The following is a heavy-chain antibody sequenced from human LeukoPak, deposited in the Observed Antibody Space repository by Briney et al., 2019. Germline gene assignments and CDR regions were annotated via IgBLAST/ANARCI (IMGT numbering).Heavy chain of an antibody. CDR2: ISYDGSNK. CDR3: ATAVAGTYYYYGMDV. J-gene: IGHJ6*02. CDR1: GFTFSSYA. V-gene: IGHV3-30-3*01. D-gene: IGHD6-19*01. Sequence: GGSLRLSCAASGFTFSSYAMHWVGQAPGKGLEWVAVISYDGSNKYFADSVKGRFIISRDNSKNTLNLQVNSLRADDTAIYYCATAVAGTYYYYGMDVWGQGTTVTVSS.